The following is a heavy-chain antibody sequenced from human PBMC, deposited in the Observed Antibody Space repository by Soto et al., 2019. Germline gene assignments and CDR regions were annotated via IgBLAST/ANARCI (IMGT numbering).Heavy chain of an antibody. J-gene: IGHJ3*02. CDR1: GFTFSDYY. V-gene: IGHV3-11*01. Sequence: TGGSLSLSCAASGFTFSDYYMSWIRQAPGKGLEWVSYISSSGSTIYYADSVKGRFTISRDNAKNSLYLQMNSLRAEDTAVYYCASILYYGSGSYNPDMAFDIWGQGTMVTVSS. CDR2: ISSSGSTI. CDR3: ASILYYGSGSYNPDMAFDI. D-gene: IGHD3-10*01.